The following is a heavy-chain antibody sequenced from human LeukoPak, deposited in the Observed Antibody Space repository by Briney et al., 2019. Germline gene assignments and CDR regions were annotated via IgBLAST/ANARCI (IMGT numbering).Heavy chain of an antibody. D-gene: IGHD6-13*01. J-gene: IGHJ4*02. CDR2: IYSGGST. CDR3: AGGERRQQPFDY. CDR1: ECTASSNY. V-gene: IGHV3-66*01. Sequence: PGWSLRLSCAASECTASSNYMNWVRQAPGKGLERGSVIYSGGSTYYADSVKGSFTISRDNSKNTLYLQMNSLRAEDTAVYYCAGGERRQQPFDYWGQGTLVTVSS.